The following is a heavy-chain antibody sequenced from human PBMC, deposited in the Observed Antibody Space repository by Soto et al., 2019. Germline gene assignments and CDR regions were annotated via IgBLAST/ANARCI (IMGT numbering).Heavy chain of an antibody. CDR1: GDSPSTYA. CDR2: IIPILGTP. Sequence: QVQLVQSGAEVQKPGSSVNVSCKASGDSPSTYAISWVRQAPGQGLEWMGGIIPILGTPNYAQRFQGRITIAADTSTRTTYMALNSVTSDDTAVFYCSILGLDVDSWGQGTLVIVSS. J-gene: IGHJ4*02. V-gene: IGHV1-69*14. CDR3: SILGLDVDS. D-gene: IGHD3-16*01.